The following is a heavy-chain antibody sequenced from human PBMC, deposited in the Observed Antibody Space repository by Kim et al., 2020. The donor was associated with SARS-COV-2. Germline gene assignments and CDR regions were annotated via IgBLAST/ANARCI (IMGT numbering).Heavy chain of an antibody. CDR3: ARERIAAAGDDYYYYGMDV. J-gene: IGHJ6*02. Sequence: GRFTISRDNAKNSLYLQMNSRRAEETAVYYCARERIAAAGDDYYYYGMDVWGQGTTVTVSS. D-gene: IGHD6-13*01. V-gene: IGHV3-11*06.